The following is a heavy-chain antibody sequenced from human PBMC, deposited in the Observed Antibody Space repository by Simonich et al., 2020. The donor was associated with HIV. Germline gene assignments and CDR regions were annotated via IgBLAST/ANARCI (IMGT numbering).Heavy chain of an antibody. Sequence: EVQLVESGGGLVQPGRSLRLSCAASGFTFDGYAMHWVRQAPGKGLEWVSGISWNSGSIGDADSVKGRFTISRDNAKNSLYLQMNSLRAEDTALYYCAKDKGAYYGSGSPVYWGQGTLVTVSS. J-gene: IGHJ4*02. CDR2: ISWNSGSI. CDR1: GFTFDGYA. V-gene: IGHV3-9*01. D-gene: IGHD3-10*01. CDR3: AKDKGAYYGSGSPVY.